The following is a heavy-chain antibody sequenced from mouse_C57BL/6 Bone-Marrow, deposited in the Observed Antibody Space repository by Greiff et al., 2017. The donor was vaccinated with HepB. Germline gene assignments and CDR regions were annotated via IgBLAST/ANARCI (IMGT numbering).Heavy chain of an antibody. CDR1: GYTFTSYG. J-gene: IGHJ3*01. D-gene: IGHD1-1*01. CDR3: ARDYYYVSSYVWFAY. Sequence: QVHVKQSGAELARPGASVKLSCKASGYTFTSYGISWVKQRTGQGLEWIGEIYPRSGNTYYNEKFKGKATLTADKSSSTAYMELRSLTSEDSAVYFCARDYYYVSSYVWFAYWGQGTLVTVSA. V-gene: IGHV1-81*01. CDR2: IYPRSGNT.